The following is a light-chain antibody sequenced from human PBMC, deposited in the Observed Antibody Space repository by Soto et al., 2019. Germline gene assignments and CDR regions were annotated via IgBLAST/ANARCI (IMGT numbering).Light chain of an antibody. CDR2: DVS. CDR1: SSDVGGYNY. J-gene: IGLJ1*01. Sequence: QSALTQPASVSGSPGQSITISCTGTSSDVGGYNYVSWYQQHPGKAPKPMIYDVSNRSSGVSSRYSDSKSGDTASLTISGLQAEDEADYYCSPYTSSSTLYVFGTGTKVTVL. V-gene: IGLV2-14*01. CDR3: SPYTSSSTLYV.